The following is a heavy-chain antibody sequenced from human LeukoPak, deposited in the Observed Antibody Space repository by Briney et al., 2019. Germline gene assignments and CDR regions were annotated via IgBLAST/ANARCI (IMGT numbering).Heavy chain of an antibody. D-gene: IGHD2-15*01. J-gene: IGHJ3*02. Sequence: SETLSLTCTVSGGSISSYYWSWIRQPPGKGLEWIGYIYTSGSTNYNPSLKSRVTMSVDTSKNQFSLKLSSVTAADTAVYYCARDRVATRGGDAFDIWGQGTMVTVSS. CDR2: IYTSGST. CDR1: GGSISSYY. V-gene: IGHV4-4*09. CDR3: ARDRVATRGGDAFDI.